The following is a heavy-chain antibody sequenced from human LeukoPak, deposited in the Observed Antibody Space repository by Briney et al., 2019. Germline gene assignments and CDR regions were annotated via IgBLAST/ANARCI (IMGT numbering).Heavy chain of an antibody. CDR2: INHSGST. Sequence: SETLSLTCAVYGGSFSGYYWSWIRQPPGKGLEWIGEINHSGSTNYNPSLTSRVTISVDTSKNQFSLKLSSVTAADTAVYYCARAIYGGNSGFDYWGQGTLVTVSS. D-gene: IGHD4-23*01. CDR1: GGSFSGYY. J-gene: IGHJ4*02. CDR3: ARAIYGGNSGFDY. V-gene: IGHV4-34*01.